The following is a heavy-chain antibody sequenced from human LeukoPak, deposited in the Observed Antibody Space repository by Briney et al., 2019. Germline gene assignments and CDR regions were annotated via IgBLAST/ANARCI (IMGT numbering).Heavy chain of an antibody. V-gene: IGHV3-21*01. J-gene: IGHJ4*02. Sequence: PGGSLRLSCAASGFTFSSYSMTWVRQAPGKGLEWVSSTSSSSSYIYYADSVKGRFTISRDNAKNSLYLQMNSLRAEDTAVYYCARDPGDSSGNYPTHVDYWGQGTLVTVSS. CDR1: GFTFSSYS. D-gene: IGHD3-22*01. CDR2: TSSSSSYI. CDR3: ARDPGDSSGNYPTHVDY.